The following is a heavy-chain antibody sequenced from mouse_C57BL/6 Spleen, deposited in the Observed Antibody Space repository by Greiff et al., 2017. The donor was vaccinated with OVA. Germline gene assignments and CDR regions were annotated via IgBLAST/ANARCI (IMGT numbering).Heavy chain of an antibody. CDR1: GFNIKNTY. D-gene: IGHD1-1*01. CDR3: ARSPYYAEGFAY. CDR2: IDPANGNT. J-gene: IGHJ3*01. Sequence: DVKLVESVAELVRPGASVKLSCTASGFNIKNTYMHWVKQRPEQGLEWIGRIDPANGNTKYAPKFQGKATITADTSSNTAYLQLSSLTSEDTAIYYCARSPYYAEGFAYWGQGTLVTVSA. V-gene: IGHV14-3*01.